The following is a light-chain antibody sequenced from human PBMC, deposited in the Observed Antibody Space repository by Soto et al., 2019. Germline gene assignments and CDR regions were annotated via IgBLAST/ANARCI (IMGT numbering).Light chain of an antibody. CDR3: QSYDSSLSGSV. CDR2: GNS. CDR1: IYNILAGYD. Sequence: QALRTQATSVSGARGQRFTISCTGSIYNILAGYDVHWYQQLPGTAPKLLIYGNSNRPSGVPDRFSGSKSGTSASLAITGLQAEDEADYYCQSYDSSLSGSVFGTGTKVTGL. J-gene: IGLJ1*01. V-gene: IGLV1-40*01.